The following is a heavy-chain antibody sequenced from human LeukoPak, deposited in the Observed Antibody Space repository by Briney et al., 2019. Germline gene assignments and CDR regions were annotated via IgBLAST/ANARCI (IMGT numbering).Heavy chain of an antibody. CDR1: GGSISSSSYY. CDR2: IYYSGST. V-gene: IGHV4-39*01. J-gene: IGHJ4*02. Sequence: PSETLSLTSTVSGGSISSSSYYWGWLRQPPGKGLEWIGSIYYSGSTYYNPSLKSRVTISVDTSKNQFSLELSSVTAADTAVYYCARVRIFGVVIMDYWGQGTLVTVSS. CDR3: ARVRIFGVVIMDY. D-gene: IGHD3-3*01.